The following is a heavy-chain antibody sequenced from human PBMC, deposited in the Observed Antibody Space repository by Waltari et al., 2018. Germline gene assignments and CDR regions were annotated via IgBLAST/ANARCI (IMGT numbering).Heavy chain of an antibody. V-gene: IGHV3-48*04. J-gene: IGHJ4*02. CDR1: GLTFSSYS. CDR3: ARDLGDFDYYDSSGYYIAFDY. CDR2: ISRMSSTI. D-gene: IGHD3-22*01. Sequence: EVQLVESGGGLVQPGGSLRLSCAASGLTFSSYSMNWARKAPGKGQGGVSYISRMSSTIYNAYSVQCRFTSSRDNAKNSLYLQMNSLRAEATAVYYCARDLGDFDYYDSSGYYIAFDYWGQGTLVTVSS.